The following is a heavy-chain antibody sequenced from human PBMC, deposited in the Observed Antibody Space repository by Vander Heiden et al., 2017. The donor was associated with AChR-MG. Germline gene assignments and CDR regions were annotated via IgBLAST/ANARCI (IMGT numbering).Heavy chain of an antibody. CDR1: GFTFSSYG. J-gene: IGHJ3*02. CDR3: ARRGYYDSSAFDI. V-gene: IGHV3-21*01. D-gene: IGHD3-22*01. Sequence: EVQLVESGGGMVNPGGSLRLPCASAGFTFSSYGMNWVRQAPGKGLEWVSSISSSSSYIYYADSVKGRFTISRDNAKNSLYLQMNSLRAEDTAVYYCARRGYYDSSAFDIWGQGTMVTVSS. CDR2: ISSSSSYI.